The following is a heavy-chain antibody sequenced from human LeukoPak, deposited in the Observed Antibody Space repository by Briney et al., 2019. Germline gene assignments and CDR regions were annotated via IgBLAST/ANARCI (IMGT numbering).Heavy chain of an antibody. V-gene: IGHV3-74*01. J-gene: IGHJ2*01. CDR1: GFTFSSYC. CDR2: INSGGSST. D-gene: IGHD5-12*01. CDR3: AREGATDWYFHL. Sequence: SGGSLRLTCAASGFTFSSYCMQCVRQAPGMGLVWVSRINSGGSSTSYADSVKGRFTISRDNAKNPLYLKMSSLRAEDTAVYYCAREGATDWYFHLWGRGTLVTVSS.